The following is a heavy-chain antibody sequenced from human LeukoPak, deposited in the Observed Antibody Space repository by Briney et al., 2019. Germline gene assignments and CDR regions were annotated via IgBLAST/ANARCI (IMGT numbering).Heavy chain of an antibody. CDR2: IYYSGSI. V-gene: IGHV4-59*08. J-gene: IGHJ6*03. Sequence: SETLSLTCTVPGGSISSSYWSWIRQPPGKGLEWIGYIYYSGSINYNPSLKSRVTISVDTSKNQFSLKLSSVTAANTAVYYCGGSTAYYPFSYYYYMDVWGKGTTVTVSS. CDR1: GGSISSSY. CDR3: GGSTAYYPFSYYYYMDV. D-gene: IGHD3-22*01.